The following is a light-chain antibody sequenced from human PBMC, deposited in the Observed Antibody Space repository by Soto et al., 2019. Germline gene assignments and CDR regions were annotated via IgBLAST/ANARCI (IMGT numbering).Light chain of an antibody. CDR1: SSDVGNFNL. J-gene: IGLJ1*01. CDR2: EVS. Sequence: QSALTQPASVSGSPGQSITISCTGTSSDVGNFNLVSWYQQHPDKAPKVMIYEVSKRPAGVSNRFSASKSGNTASLTISGLQAEDEGDYYCCSYVASGAYVFGTGTKVTVL. V-gene: IGLV2-23*02. CDR3: CSYVASGAYV.